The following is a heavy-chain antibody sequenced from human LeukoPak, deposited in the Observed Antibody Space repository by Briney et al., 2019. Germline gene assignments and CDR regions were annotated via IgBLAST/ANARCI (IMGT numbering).Heavy chain of an antibody. CDR1: GYTFTNYA. J-gene: IGHJ4*02. CDR3: ARNSVGKTDFDY. V-gene: IGHV1-3*01. CDR2: INAGNGDT. Sequence: ASVKVSCKASGYTFTNYAMHWVRQAPGQRLEWMGWINAGNGDTKYSQKFQGRVTITRDTSATIAHMELSSLRSEDTAVYYCARNSVGKTDFDYWGQGTLVTVSS. D-gene: IGHD4-23*01.